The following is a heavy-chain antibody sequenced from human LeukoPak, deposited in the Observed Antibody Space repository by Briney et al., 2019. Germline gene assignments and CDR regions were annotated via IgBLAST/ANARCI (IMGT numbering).Heavy chain of an antibody. CDR2: IYSGGST. Sequence: TGGSLRLSCAASGFTVSSNYMSWVRQAPGKGLEWVSVIYSGGSTYYADSVKGRFTISRDNSKNTLYLQMNSLRAEDTAVYYCVRDLRKGGYSYGLDYWGQGTLVTVSS. D-gene: IGHD5-18*01. J-gene: IGHJ4*02. V-gene: IGHV3-53*01. CDR3: VRDLRKGGYSYGLDY. CDR1: GFTVSSNY.